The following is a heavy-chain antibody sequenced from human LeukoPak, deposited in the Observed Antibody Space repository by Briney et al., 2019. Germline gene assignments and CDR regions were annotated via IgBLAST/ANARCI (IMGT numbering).Heavy chain of an antibody. J-gene: IGHJ3*02. D-gene: IGHD6-6*01. Sequence: SETLSLTCSVSGDSITIGDYRWSWIRQSPGKGLEWIGYIYYIGTAYYNPSLRSRVALSADTSKNQFSLKLSSVTAADTAVYYCATRNIAARPAVGAFDIWGQGTMVTVSS. CDR1: GDSITIGDYR. CDR2: IYYIGTA. CDR3: ATRNIAARPAVGAFDI. V-gene: IGHV4-30-4*01.